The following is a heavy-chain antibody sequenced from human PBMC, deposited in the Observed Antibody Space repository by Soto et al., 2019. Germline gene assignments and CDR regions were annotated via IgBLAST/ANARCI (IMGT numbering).Heavy chain of an antibody. D-gene: IGHD6-19*01. V-gene: IGHV3-7*05. Sequence: EVQLVESGGGLVQPGGSLRLSCAASGFTFSSYSMSWVRQAPGKGLEWVANIRKDGSDKYYVDSVKGRFTISRDNSKNSLYLQMNSLRAEDTAIYYCASPQQWLGQRGDFDYWGQGTLVTVSS. J-gene: IGHJ4*02. CDR1: GFTFSSYS. CDR2: IRKDGSDK. CDR3: ASPQQWLGQRGDFDY.